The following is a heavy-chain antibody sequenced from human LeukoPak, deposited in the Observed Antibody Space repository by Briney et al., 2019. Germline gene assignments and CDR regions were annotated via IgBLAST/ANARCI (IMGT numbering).Heavy chain of an antibody. D-gene: IGHD4-17*01. CDR3: ASSADYGWFDP. CDR2: MSHSGSS. V-gene: IGHV4-4*02. J-gene: IGHJ5*02. Sequence: SETLSLTCAVSGGSITSNRWWSWVRQPPGKGLEWIGEMSHSGSSKYNPSLKSRVTISVDKPKNQFFLKLTSMTAADTAVYYCASSADYGWFDPWGQGTLVTASS. CDR1: GGSITSNRW.